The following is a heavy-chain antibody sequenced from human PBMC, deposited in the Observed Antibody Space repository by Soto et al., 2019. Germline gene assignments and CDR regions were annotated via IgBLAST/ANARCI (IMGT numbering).Heavy chain of an antibody. CDR2: ISSSSSTI. J-gene: IGHJ4*02. V-gene: IGHV3-48*02. CDR1: GFTFSSYS. Sequence: EVQLVESGGGLVQPGGSLRLSCAASGFTFSSYSMNWVRQAPGKGLEWVSYISSSSSTIYYADSVKGRFTISRDNAKNSLYLQMNSLRDEDTAVYYCARDSDYYDSSGLFDYWGQGTLVTVSS. CDR3: ARDSDYYDSSGLFDY. D-gene: IGHD3-22*01.